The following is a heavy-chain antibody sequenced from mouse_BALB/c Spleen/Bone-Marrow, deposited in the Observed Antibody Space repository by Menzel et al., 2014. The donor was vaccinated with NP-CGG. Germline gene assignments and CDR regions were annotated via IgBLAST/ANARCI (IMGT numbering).Heavy chain of an antibody. V-gene: IGHV1S82*01. CDR1: GYSFTSYW. D-gene: IGHD2-3*01. CDR2: IHPSDSET. J-gene: IGHJ2*02. CDR3: ARIYDGYYWCFFDY. Sequence: VQLQQSGAELVRPGASVKLSCKASGYSFTSYWMNWVKQRPGQGLEWIGMIHPSDSETRLNQKFKDKATLTVDKSSSSAYMKLSGPTSEDSAVYYCARIYDGYYWCFFDYWGQGTSLTVSS.